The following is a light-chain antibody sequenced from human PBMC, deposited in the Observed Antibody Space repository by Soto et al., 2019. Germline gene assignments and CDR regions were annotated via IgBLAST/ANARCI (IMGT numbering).Light chain of an antibody. CDR2: DVS. CDR3: CSYAGSYSSL. J-gene: IGLJ3*02. Sequence: QSVLTQPHSVSGSPGQSVTISCTGTSSDVGGSNYVSWYQQHPGKAPKLMIYDVSKRPSGVPDRFSGSKSGNTASLTISGLQAEDEADYYCCSYAGSYSSLFGGGTKVTVL. V-gene: IGLV2-11*01. CDR1: SSDVGGSNY.